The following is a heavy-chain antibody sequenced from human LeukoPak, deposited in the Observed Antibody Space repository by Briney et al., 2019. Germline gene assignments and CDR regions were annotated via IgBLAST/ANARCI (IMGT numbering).Heavy chain of an antibody. Sequence: SETLSPTCTVSGGSISNDNFYWGWVRQPPGKGLEWVASINYSGTIYYNPSFRSRVSISVDTSRTQFFLRLNSVTAADTAVYYCARLFDSWGQGTLVTVSS. V-gene: IGHV4-39*01. CDR2: INYSGTI. CDR3: ARLFDS. J-gene: IGHJ4*02. CDR1: GGSISNDNFY.